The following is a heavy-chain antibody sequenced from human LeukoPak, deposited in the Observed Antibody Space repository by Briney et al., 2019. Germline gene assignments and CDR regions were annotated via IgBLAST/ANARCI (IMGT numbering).Heavy chain of an antibody. J-gene: IGHJ4*02. CDR2: INHSGST. Sequence: PSETLSLTCAVYGGSFSGYYWSWIRQPPGKGLGWIGEINHSGSTNYNPSLKSRVTISVDTSKNQFSLKLSSVTAADTAVYYCARGPFTIFGVVINLMAFDYWGQGTLVTVSS. CDR1: GGSFSGYY. D-gene: IGHD3-3*01. V-gene: IGHV4-34*01. CDR3: ARGPFTIFGVVINLMAFDY.